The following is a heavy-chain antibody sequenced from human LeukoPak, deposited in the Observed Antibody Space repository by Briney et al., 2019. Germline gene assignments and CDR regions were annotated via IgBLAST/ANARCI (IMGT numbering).Heavy chain of an antibody. CDR1: GFSLTTNGVG. V-gene: IGHV2-5*02. CDR3: AHRLVHYGERHYYFDY. D-gene: IGHD4-17*01. J-gene: IGHJ4*02. CDR2: IYWEDDK. Sequence: SGPTLVNPTQTLTLTCTFSGFSLTTNGVGVGWIRQPPGKALEWLVLIYWEDDKRYSPSLKSRLTITTDTSKNQVVLTMTNMDPVDTATYYCAHRLVHYGERHYYFDYWGQGTLVTVSS.